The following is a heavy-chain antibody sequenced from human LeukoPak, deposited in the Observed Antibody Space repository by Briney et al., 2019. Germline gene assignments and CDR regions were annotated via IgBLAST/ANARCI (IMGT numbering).Heavy chain of an antibody. CDR1: GYTFTSYG. CDR3: ARDGLFGGDCLFCYYYYYMDV. J-gene: IGHJ6*03. Sequence: GASVKVSCKASGYTFTSYGISWVRQAPGQGLEWMGWISAYNGNTNYAQKLQGRVTMTTDTSTSTAYMELRSLRSDDTAVYYCARDGLFGGDCLFCYYYYYMDVWGKGTTVTVSS. V-gene: IGHV1-18*01. CDR2: ISAYNGNT. D-gene: IGHD2-21*02.